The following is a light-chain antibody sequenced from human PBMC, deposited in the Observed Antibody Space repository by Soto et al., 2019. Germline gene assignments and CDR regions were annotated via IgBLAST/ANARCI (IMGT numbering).Light chain of an antibody. J-gene: IGKJ2*01. Sequence: EIVLTQSPGTLSLSPGDRATLSCRASQSVSSSYFAWYQQKPGQAPRLLIFATSSRATGIPDRFSGSGSGTDFTLTISRLEPEDFAVYYWQQFGGSPPEYTFGQGAKLEI. V-gene: IGKV3-20*01. CDR1: QSVSSSY. CDR2: ATS. CDR3: QQFGGSPPEYT.